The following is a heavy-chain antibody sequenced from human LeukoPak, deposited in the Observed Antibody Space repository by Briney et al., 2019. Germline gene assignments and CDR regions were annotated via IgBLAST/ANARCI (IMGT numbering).Heavy chain of an antibody. Sequence: GESLRLSCAASGFTFSTYNMNWVRQAPGKGLEWVSSITSSSYIYYADSVKGRFTISRDNAKSSLYLQMNSLRDEDTAVYYCARDLIYYDSSGSDYWGQGTLVTVSS. CDR1: GFTFSTYN. CDR2: ITSSSYI. J-gene: IGHJ4*02. V-gene: IGHV3-21*01. CDR3: ARDLIYYDSSGSDY. D-gene: IGHD3-22*01.